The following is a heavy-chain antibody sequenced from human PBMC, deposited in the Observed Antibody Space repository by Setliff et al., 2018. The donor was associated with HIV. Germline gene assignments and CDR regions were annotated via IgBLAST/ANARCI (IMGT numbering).Heavy chain of an antibody. D-gene: IGHD3-22*01. CDR3: ARGMDYYDTSGYYQYYFDY. J-gene: IGHJ4*02. CDR2: ISAYNGNT. CDR1: GYTFTSYI. V-gene: IGHV1-18*01. Sequence: GASVKVSCKASGYTFTSYIMNWVRQAPGQGLEWMGWISAYNGNTKYAQKFQGRVTMTTDTSTSTAYMELRSLRSDGTAVYYCARGMDYYDTSGYYQYYFDYWGQGTLVTVSS.